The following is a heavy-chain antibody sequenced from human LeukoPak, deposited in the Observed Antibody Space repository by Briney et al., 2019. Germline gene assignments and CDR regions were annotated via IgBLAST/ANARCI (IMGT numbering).Heavy chain of an antibody. J-gene: IGHJ3*02. CDR3: VRDDPGVQQERRLSPSDI. V-gene: IGHV3-48*01. CDR1: GFTFSSYA. CDR2: ISSSSSSI. D-gene: IGHD1-1*01. Sequence: PGGSLRLSCAASGFTFSSYAMSWVRQAPGKGLEWVSYISSSSSSIYYADSVKGRFNISRDNAKNSLYLQMDSLRVEDTALYYWVRDDPGVQQERRLSPSDIWGQGAMVTVSS.